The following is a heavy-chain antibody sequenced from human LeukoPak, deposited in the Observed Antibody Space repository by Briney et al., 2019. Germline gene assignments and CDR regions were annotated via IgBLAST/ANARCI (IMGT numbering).Heavy chain of an antibody. Sequence: GAPLQISGESAGYCITTYWSCLVRPRRGALQGWVGAIYHDDSDTRYSPSLQGQVAISADRFIRTAYLKLNSLKASDTGMYYCARQRGASGTVNWFDPWGQGTLVTVSS. V-gene: IGHV5-51*01. CDR1: GYCITTYW. D-gene: IGHD3-10*01. J-gene: IGHJ5*02. CDR2: IYHDDSDT. CDR3: ARQRGASGTVNWFDP.